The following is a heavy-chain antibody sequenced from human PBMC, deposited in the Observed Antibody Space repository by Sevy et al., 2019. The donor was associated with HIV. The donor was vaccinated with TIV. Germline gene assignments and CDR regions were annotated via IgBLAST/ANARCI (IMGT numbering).Heavy chain of an antibody. CDR1: GGTFSSYD. J-gene: IGHJ4*02. CDR2: IIPILGTV. D-gene: IGHD6-19*01. V-gene: IGHV1-69*11. CDR3: ARAGGNGWYYFDD. Sequence: ASVKVSCKASGGTFSSYDISWVRHAPGQGLEWMGWIIPILGTVNYAQKFQGRVTITADESTKTAYMELSSLRSEDTAVYYCARAGGNGWYYFDDWGQETLVTVSS.